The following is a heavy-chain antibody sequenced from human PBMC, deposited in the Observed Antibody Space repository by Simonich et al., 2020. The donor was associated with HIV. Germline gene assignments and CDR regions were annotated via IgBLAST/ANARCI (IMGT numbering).Heavy chain of an antibody. CDR3: ARRHPTTVTTPYFDY. Sequence: QVQLQQWGAGLLKPSETLSLTCAVYGGSFSGYYWSWIRPPPGKGLEWIWEINHSGSTNHSTPIKGRVTISGDTSKNQFSLKLSSVTAADTAVYYCARRHPTTVTTPYFDYWGQGTLVTVSS. D-gene: IGHD4-17*01. CDR2: INHSGST. V-gene: IGHV4-34*01. CDR1: GGSFSGYY. J-gene: IGHJ4*02.